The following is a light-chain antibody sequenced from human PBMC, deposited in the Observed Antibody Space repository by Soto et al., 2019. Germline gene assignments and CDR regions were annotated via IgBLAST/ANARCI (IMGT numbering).Light chain of an antibody. CDR1: QSISSW. V-gene: IGKV1-5*01. CDR2: DAS. CDR3: QQYNSSSPT. J-gene: IGKJ1*01. Sequence: DIQMTQSPSTLSASVGYRVTITCRSSQSISSWLAWYQQKPGKAPKFLIYDASSLESGVPSRFSGSGSGTEFTLTISSLQPDDFATYYCQQYNSSSPTFGQGTKVDIK.